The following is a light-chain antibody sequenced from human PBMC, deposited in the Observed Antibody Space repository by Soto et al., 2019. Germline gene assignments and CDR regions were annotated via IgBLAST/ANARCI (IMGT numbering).Light chain of an antibody. CDR2: AAS. J-gene: IGKJ1*01. V-gene: IGKV1-39*01. Sequence: DIHITQVPSSLSGSVGDRATSPARASQRISDYLNWYQHKPGKAPNLLIYAASSWESGVPSRFSGSGTGTDFTLTISSLQPEDFATYYCQQNYSSPGTFGQGTKVDIK. CDR1: QRISDY. CDR3: QQNYSSPGT.